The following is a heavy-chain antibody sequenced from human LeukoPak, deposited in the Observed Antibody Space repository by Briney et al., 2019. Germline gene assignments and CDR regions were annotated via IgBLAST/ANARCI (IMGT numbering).Heavy chain of an antibody. CDR1: GFTFSSYS. CDR2: ISGSGGST. J-gene: IGHJ4*02. Sequence: GGSLRLSCVASGFTFSSYSMNWVRQAPGKGLEWVSAISGSGGSTYYADSVKGRFTISRDNSKNTLYLHMNSLRAEDTAVYYCAKWGNRGYFDYWGQGTLVTVSS. V-gene: IGHV3-23*01. D-gene: IGHD2/OR15-2a*01. CDR3: AKWGNRGYFDY.